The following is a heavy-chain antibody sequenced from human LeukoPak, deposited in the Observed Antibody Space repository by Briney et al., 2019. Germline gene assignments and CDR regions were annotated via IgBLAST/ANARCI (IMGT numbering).Heavy chain of an antibody. CDR2: IYPGDSDT. D-gene: IGHD3-22*01. J-gene: IGHJ3*02. CDR3: ARSQVDYDSSGYDAFDI. V-gene: IGHV5-51*01. CDR1: GYSLTSYW. Sequence: PGESLKISCKGSGYSLTSYWIGWVRQMPGKGLEWMGIIYPGDSDTRYSPSFQGQVTISADKSISTAYLQWSSLKASDTAMYYCARSQVDYDSSGYDAFDIWGQGTMVTVSS.